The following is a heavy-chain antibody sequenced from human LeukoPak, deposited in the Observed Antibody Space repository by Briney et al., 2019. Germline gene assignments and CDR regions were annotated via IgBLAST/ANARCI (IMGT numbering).Heavy chain of an antibody. Sequence: PGGSLRLSCAASGFTFRNYWMHWVRQAPGKGLVWVSRISSDGRSTSYADSVKGRFTVSRDNAKNTLYLQMNSLRAEDTAVYYCARARWGSSGWHWGQGTMVTVSS. CDR2: ISSDGRST. CDR3: ARARWGSSGWH. V-gene: IGHV3-74*01. D-gene: IGHD6-19*01. J-gene: IGHJ3*01. CDR1: GFTFRNYW.